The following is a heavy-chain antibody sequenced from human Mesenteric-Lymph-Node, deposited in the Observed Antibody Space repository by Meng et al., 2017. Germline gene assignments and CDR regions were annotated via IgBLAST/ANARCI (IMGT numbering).Heavy chain of an antibody. CDR2: INHSGST. J-gene: IGHJ4*02. CDR3: ARGRGVLVDSSPRRFDY. V-gene: IGHV4-34*01. Sequence: QGTLQQWGAGLLKPSETLSLTCAVYGGSFSGYYWSWIRQPPGKGLEWIGEINHSGSTNYNPSLKSRVTISVDTSKNQFSLKLSSVTAADTAVYYCARGRGVLVDSSPRRFDYWGQGTLVTVSS. D-gene: IGHD3-22*01. CDR1: GGSFSGYY.